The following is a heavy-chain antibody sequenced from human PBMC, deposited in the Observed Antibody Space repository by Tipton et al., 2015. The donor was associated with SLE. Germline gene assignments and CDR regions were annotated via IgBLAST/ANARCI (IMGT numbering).Heavy chain of an antibody. CDR2: IHYSGST. Sequence: LRLSCTVSGGSISNYYWSWIRQPPAKGLEWIGYIHYSGSTNYNPSLKSRVTISVDMSKNQFSLKMRPVTAADTAVYYCARYYYDSGGIFDYWGQGTLVTVSS. V-gene: IGHV4-59*01. CDR1: GGSISNYY. CDR3: ARYYYDSGGIFDY. D-gene: IGHD3-22*01. J-gene: IGHJ4*02.